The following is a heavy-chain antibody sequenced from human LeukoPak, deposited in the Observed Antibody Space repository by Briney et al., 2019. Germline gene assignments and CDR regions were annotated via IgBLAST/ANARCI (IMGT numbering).Heavy chain of an antibody. V-gene: IGHV4-39*01. CDR2: IYYSRST. CDR3: ARLYYDSSGYYQICYFDY. CDR1: GRSISSSSYY. J-gene: IGHJ4*02. D-gene: IGHD3-22*01. Sequence: SDTLSLTCSVSGRSISSSSYYWRWLPQPPGKGLEWIGSIYYSRSTYYNPSLKSRVTISVDTSKNQFSLNLSSVTAADTAVYYCARLYYDSSGYYQICYFDYWGQGALVTVSS.